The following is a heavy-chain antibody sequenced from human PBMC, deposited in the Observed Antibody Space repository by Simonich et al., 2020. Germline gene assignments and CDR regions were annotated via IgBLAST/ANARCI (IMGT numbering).Heavy chain of an antibody. D-gene: IGHD7-27*01. CDR1: GYTFTGYY. Sequence: QVQLVQSGAEVKKPGASVKVSCKASGYTFTGYYMNWVRQAPGQGLGGRGGINPKRGGKNYAQELQGRVTMTRDTSISTAYMELSRLRSDDTAVYYCARGRLTGDKGAFDIWGQGTMVTVSS. CDR3: ARGRLTGDKGAFDI. CDR2: INPKRGGK. V-gene: IGHV1-2*02. J-gene: IGHJ3*02.